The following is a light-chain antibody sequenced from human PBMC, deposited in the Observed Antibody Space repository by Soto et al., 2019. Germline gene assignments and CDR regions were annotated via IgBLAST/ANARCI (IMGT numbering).Light chain of an antibody. CDR3: QEDSSTPHT. V-gene: IGKV3-20*01. CDR1: QSVSSSY. CDR2: GTG. Sequence: EIVLTQSPGTLSLSPGQRATFSCRASQSVSSSYLAWYQHKRGQAPRLLMFGTGSRATGIPDRFSGTGTGADFTLIIKRLEPEDFAVYYCQEDSSTPHTFGQGTKVDIK. J-gene: IGKJ2*01.